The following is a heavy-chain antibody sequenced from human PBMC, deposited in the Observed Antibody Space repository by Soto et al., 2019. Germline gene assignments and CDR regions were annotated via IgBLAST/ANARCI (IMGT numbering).Heavy chain of an antibody. CDR3: AKVRNEYNAFDI. D-gene: IGHD1-1*01. V-gene: IGHV3-23*01. J-gene: IGHJ3*02. CDR1: GFTFTNYW. CDR2: ISTGGSVT. Sequence: GGSLRLSCAVSGFTFTNYWMHWVRQAPGKGLDWVSSISTGGSVTYYADSVKGRFAISRDNSKNTVYLQMNSLRAEDTAVYYCAKVRNEYNAFDIWGQGTMVTVSS.